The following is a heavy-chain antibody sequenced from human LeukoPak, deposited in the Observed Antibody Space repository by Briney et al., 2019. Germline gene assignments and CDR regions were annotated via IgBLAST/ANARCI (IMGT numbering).Heavy chain of an antibody. D-gene: IGHD1-1*01. V-gene: IGHV4-4*07. CDR2: IYTSGST. Sequence: PSEALSLTCTVSGGSISSYYWSWIRQPAGKGLEWIGRIYTSGSTNYNPPLKSRVTMSVDTSKNQFSLKLSSVTAADTAVYYCAKNVNHYYYYYMEVWGQGTTVTVSS. J-gene: IGHJ6*03. CDR3: AKNVNHYYYYYMEV. CDR1: GGSISSYY.